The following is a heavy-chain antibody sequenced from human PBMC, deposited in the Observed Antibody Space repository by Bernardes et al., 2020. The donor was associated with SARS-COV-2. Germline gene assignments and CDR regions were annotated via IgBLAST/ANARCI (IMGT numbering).Heavy chain of an antibody. CDR1: GYIFTTYG. CDR3: ARTGYCSSTSCYEIGAVDAFDI. J-gene: IGHJ3*02. CDR2: ISTYNGNT. V-gene: IGHV1-18*04. Sequence: ASVKVSCKASGYIFTTYGISWVRQAPGQGLEWMGWISTYNGNTNYAQNLQDRVTMTTDTSTSTAYMELRSLRSDDRAVYYCARTGYCSSTSCYEIGAVDAFDIWGQGTMVTVSS. D-gene: IGHD2-2*01.